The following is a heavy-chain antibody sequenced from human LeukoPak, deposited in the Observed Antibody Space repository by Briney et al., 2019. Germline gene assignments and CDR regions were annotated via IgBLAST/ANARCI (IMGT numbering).Heavy chain of an antibody. J-gene: IGHJ3*02. CDR3: ARYSGSHPAAFDI. Sequence: ASVKVSCKASEYTFTDYYMHWVRQAPGQGLQWMGWINPDSGGTNYAQNFQGRVTMTRDTSISTAYMELSRLRSDDTAVYYCARYSGSHPAAFDIWGQWTMVAVSS. V-gene: IGHV1-2*02. CDR1: EYTFTDYY. CDR2: INPDSGGT. D-gene: IGHD1-26*01.